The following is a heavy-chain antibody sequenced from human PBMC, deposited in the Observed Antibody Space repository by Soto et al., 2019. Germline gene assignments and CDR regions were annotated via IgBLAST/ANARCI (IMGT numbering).Heavy chain of an antibody. CDR1: GGSISSGDYY. D-gene: IGHD3-22*01. CDR3: ARAWGWNYDGSGGVDY. V-gene: IGHV4-30-4*01. Sequence: QVQLEESGPGLVKPSQTLSLTCTVSGGSISSGDYYWSWIRQPPGKGLEWIGYIYYSGSTYYNPSLKSRLTISLDTSKNPFSLTLTSVTAAATAMYYCARAWGWNYDGSGGVDYWGQGTLVTVSS. CDR2: IYYSGST. J-gene: IGHJ4*02.